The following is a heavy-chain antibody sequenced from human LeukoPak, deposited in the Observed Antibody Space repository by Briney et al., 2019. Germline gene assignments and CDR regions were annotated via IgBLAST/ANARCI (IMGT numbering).Heavy chain of an antibody. J-gene: IGHJ5*02. Sequence: SETLSLTCTVSGGSISSYYWSWIRQPPGKGLEWIGYIYYSGSTNYNPSLKSRVTISVDTSKNQFSLKLSSVTAADTAVYYCARGIAAAVWFDPWGQGTLVTVSS. V-gene: IGHV4-59*08. D-gene: IGHD6-13*01. CDR2: IYYSGST. CDR1: GGSISSYY. CDR3: ARGIAAAVWFDP.